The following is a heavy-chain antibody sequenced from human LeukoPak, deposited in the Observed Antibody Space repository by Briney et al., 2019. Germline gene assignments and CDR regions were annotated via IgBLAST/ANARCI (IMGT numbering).Heavy chain of an antibody. V-gene: IGHV3-30*18. CDR3: AKDFVRPYYYDSSGYYSGLVYYYGMDV. Sequence: PGGSLRLSCAASGFTFSSYGMHWVRQAPGKGLEWVAVISYDGSNKYYADSVKGRFTISRDNSKNTLYLQMNSLRAEDTAVYYCAKDFVRPYYYDSSGYYSGLVYYYGMDVWGQGTTVTVSS. CDR1: GFTFSSYG. D-gene: IGHD3-22*01. CDR2: ISYDGSNK. J-gene: IGHJ6*02.